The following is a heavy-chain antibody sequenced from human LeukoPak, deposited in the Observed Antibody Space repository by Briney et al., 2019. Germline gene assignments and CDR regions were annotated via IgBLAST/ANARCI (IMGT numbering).Heavy chain of an antibody. CDR1: GYTFTGYY. J-gene: IGHJ6*02. CDR3: ARECGTTPWGYYYYGMDV. CDR2: INPNSGGT. Sequence: ASVRVSCKASGYTFTGYYMHWVRQAPGQGLEWMGWINPNSGGTNYAQKFQGRVTMTRDTSISTAYMELSRLRSDDTAVYYCARECGTTPWGYYYYGMDVWGQGTTVTVSS. D-gene: IGHD1-7*01. V-gene: IGHV1-2*02.